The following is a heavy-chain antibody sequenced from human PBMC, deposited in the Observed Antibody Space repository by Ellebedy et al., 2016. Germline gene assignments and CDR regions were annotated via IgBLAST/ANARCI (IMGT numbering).Heavy chain of an antibody. CDR2: INHSGST. J-gene: IGHJ6*03. CDR1: GGSFSGYY. V-gene: IGHV4-34*01. D-gene: IGHD2-2*01. CDR3: ARGIGVPAHYYMDV. Sequence: SETLSLXXAVYGGSFSGYYWSWIRQPPGKGLEWIGEINHSGSTNYNPSLKSRVTISVDTSKNQFSLKLSSVTAADTAVYYCARGIGVPAHYYMDVWGKGTTVTVSS.